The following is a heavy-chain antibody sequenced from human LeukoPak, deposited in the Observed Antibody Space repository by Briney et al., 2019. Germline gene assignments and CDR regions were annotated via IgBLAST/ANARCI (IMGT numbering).Heavy chain of an antibody. V-gene: IGHV3-74*01. CDR3: ARESDYDISDY. CDR1: GFTFSSYW. J-gene: IGHJ4*02. D-gene: IGHD3-9*01. Sequence: GGSLRLSCAASGFTFSSYWMHWVRQAPGKGLVWVSRINTDGSSTSYADSVKGRFTISRDNSKNTLYLQMNSLRAEDTAVYYCARESDYDISDYWGQGTLVTVSS. CDR2: INTDGSST.